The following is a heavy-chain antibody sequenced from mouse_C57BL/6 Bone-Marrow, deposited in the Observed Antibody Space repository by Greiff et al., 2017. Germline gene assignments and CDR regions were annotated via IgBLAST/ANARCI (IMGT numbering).Heavy chain of an antibody. Sequence: VQLQQPGAELVMPGASVKLSCKASGYTFTSYWMHWVKQRPGQGLEWIGEIDPSDSYTNYNQKFKGKSTLTVDKSSSTAYMQLSSLTSEDSAVYYCARLGERAYYVDYWGQGTTLTVSS. CDR3: ARLGERAYYVDY. V-gene: IGHV1-69*01. J-gene: IGHJ2*01. CDR2: IDPSDSYT. D-gene: IGHD3-1*01. CDR1: GYTFTSYW.